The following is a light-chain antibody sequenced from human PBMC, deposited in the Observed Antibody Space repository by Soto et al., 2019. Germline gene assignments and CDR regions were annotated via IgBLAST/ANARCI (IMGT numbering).Light chain of an antibody. J-gene: IGKJ4*01. CDR2: DAS. CDR1: QDIRNY. Sequence: IQLTQSPSSLSASVGDRVTIXXQASQDIRNYLNWFQQKPGKAPNIXIHDASTLATGVPPRFSGSGSGTDFTLTISSLQPEDIATYFCQHYDNFPFTFGGGTKVDIK. CDR3: QHYDNFPFT. V-gene: IGKV1-33*01.